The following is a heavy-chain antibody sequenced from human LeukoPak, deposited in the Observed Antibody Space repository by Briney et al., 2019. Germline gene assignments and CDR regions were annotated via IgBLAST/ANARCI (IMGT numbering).Heavy chain of an antibody. J-gene: IGHJ6*04. Sequence: ASVKDSCKASGYTFTGYYMHWVRQAPGKGLEWMGWINPNSGGTNYAQKFQGWVTMTRDTSISTAYMELRRLRSDDTAVYYCARDLRSGWTHGMDVWGKGTTVTVSS. V-gene: IGHV1-2*04. CDR1: GYTFTGYY. CDR2: INPNSGGT. CDR3: ARDLRSGWTHGMDV. D-gene: IGHD6-19*01.